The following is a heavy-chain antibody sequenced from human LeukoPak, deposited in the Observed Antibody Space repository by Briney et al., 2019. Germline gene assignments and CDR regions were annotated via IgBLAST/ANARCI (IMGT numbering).Heavy chain of an antibody. J-gene: IGHJ4*02. CDR1: GVSFSGYY. D-gene: IGHD2-8*01. V-gene: IGHV4-34*01. CDR2: INHSGGT. CDR3: ARIRCGHTNGICYNY. Sequence: SETLFLTCAVYGVSFSGYYWSWIRQPPGKGLEWIGEINHSGGTKYNPSLKSRVTISIDTPENQFSLKLSSVTAADTAVYYCARIRCGHTNGICYNYWGQGTLVTVSS.